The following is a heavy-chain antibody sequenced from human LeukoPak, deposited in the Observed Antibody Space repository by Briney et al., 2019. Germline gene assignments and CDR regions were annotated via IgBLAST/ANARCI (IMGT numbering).Heavy chain of an antibody. V-gene: IGHV4-59*01. CDR1: GGSISSYY. CDR2: FFYSGST. CDR3: ARGSPRADY. J-gene: IGHJ4*02. Sequence: SETLSLTCTVSGGSISSYYWTWIRQPPGKGLEWIGYFFYSGSTNYNPSLRSRVTISVDTSKNQFSLKLTSVTAADTAVYYCARGSPRADYWGQGTLVTVSS.